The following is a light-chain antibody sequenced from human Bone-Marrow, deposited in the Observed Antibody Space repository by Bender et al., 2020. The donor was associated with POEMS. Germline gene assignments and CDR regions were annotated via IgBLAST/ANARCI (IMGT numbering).Light chain of an antibody. CDR1: NSDFGDNKY. CDR3: SSYAGISTLL. J-gene: IGLJ2*01. V-gene: IGLV2-14*03. Sequence: QSALTQPASVSGSPGQSVTISCTATNSDFGDNKYVSWYQQHPDKAPKLIIFDVSNRPSGVSFRFSGSKSGNTASLTISGLQAEDEANYYCSSYAGISTLLFGGGTKLTVL. CDR2: DVS.